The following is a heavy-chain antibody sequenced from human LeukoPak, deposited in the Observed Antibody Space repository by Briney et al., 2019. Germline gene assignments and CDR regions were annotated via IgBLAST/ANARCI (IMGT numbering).Heavy chain of an antibody. CDR1: GGTFSSYA. CDR3: ARGYDFWREFDP. J-gene: IGHJ5*02. D-gene: IGHD3-3*01. Sequence: ASVKVSCTASGGTFSSYAISWVRQAPGQGLEWMGGIIPIFGTANYAQKFQGRVTITADESTSTAYMELSSLRSEDTAVYYCARGYDFWREFDPWGQGTLVTVSS. V-gene: IGHV1-69*13. CDR2: IIPIFGTA.